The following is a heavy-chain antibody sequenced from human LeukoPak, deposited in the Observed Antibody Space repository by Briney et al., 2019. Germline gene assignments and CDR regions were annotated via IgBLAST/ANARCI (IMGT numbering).Heavy chain of an antibody. CDR1: GLTFSSYE. CDR2: ISSSGSSI. D-gene: IGHD3-22*01. V-gene: IGHV3-48*03. J-gene: IGHJ3*02. Sequence: PGGSLILSCAASGLTFSSYEMNWVRQAPGKGLEWVSYISSSGSSIYYADSVKGRFTISRDNAKKSLYLQMHSLRAEDTAVYYCARDSHKFDSSGYYPDAFDIWGQGTMVTVSS. CDR3: ARDSHKFDSSGYYPDAFDI.